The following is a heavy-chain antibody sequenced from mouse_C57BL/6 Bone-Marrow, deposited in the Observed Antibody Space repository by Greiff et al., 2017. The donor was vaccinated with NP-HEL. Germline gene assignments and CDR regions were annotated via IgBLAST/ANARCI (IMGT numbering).Heavy chain of an antibody. V-gene: IGHV1-69*01. CDR1: GYTFTSYW. D-gene: IGHD2-3*01. CDR2: IDPSDSYT. CDR3: AIYDGYYAGFAY. Sequence: VQLQQPGAELVMPGASVKLSCKASGYTFTSYWMHWVKQRPGQGLEWIGEIDPSDSYTNYNQKFKGKSTLTVDKSSSTAYLQLSSLTSEASAVYYCAIYDGYYAGFAYWGQGPLVTVSS. J-gene: IGHJ3*01.